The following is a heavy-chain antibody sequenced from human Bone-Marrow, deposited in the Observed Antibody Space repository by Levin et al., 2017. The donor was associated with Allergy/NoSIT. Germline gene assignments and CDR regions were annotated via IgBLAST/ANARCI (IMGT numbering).Heavy chain of an antibody. CDR2: ISNNGGST. V-gene: IGHV3-64D*06. J-gene: IGHJ3*02. Sequence: GESLKISCSASGFTFSTFAMHWVRQAPGKGLEYVSAISNNGGSTYYADSVKGRFTISRDNSGNTLDLQMSSLRAEDTAVYYCVKDGYTWNATGFDIWDQGTMVVVSS. CDR3: VKDGYTWNATGFDI. CDR1: GFTFSTFA. D-gene: IGHD1-1*01.